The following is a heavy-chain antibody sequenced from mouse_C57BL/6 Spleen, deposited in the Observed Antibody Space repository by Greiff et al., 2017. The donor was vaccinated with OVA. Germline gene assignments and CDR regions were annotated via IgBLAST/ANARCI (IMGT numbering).Heavy chain of an antibody. CDR3: TRYGITTVVATPYFDY. Sequence: QVQLQQSGAELVRPGASVTLSCKASGYTFTDYEMHWVKQTPVHGLEWIGAIDPETGGTAYNQKFKGKAILTADKSSSTAYMELRSLTSEDSAVYYCTRYGITTVVATPYFDYWGQGTTLTVSS. D-gene: IGHD1-1*01. J-gene: IGHJ2*01. CDR1: GYTFTDYE. CDR2: IDPETGGT. V-gene: IGHV1-15*01.